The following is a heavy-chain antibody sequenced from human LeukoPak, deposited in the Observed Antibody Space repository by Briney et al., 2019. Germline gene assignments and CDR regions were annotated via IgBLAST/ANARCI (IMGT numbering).Heavy chain of an antibody. J-gene: IGHJ4*02. V-gene: IGHV4-39*01. D-gene: IGHD1-26*01. CDR2: IYYSGST. Sequence: PSETLSLTCTVSGGSISSSSYYWGWIRQPPGKGLEWIGSIYYSGSTYYDPSLKSRVTISVDTSKNQFSLKLSSVTAADTAVYYCARHSEPYSGIYRDYWGQGTLVTVSS. CDR1: GGSISSSSYY. CDR3: ARHSEPYSGIYRDY.